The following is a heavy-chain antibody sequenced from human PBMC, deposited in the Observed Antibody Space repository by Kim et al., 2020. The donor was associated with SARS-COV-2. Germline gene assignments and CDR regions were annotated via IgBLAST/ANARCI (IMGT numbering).Heavy chain of an antibody. D-gene: IGHD3-3*01. CDR3: AKGSITIFGVVITDNWFDP. Sequence: GGSLRLSCAASGFTFSSYGRHWVRQAPGKGLEWVAVISYDGSNKYYADSVKGRFTISRDNSKNTLYLQMNSLRAEDTAVYYCAKGSITIFGVVITDNWFDPWGQGTLVTVSS. J-gene: IGHJ5*02. V-gene: IGHV3-30*18. CDR1: GFTFSSYG. CDR2: ISYDGSNK.